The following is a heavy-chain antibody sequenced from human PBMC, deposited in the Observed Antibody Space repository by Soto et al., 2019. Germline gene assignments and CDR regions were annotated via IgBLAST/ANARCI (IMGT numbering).Heavy chain of an antibody. D-gene: IGHD6-13*01. CDR2: INHSGST. CDR1: GGSFSGYY. CDR3: ASNPRIAAAGTFMGKFRRYYFDY. J-gene: IGHJ4*02. Sequence: PSETLSLTCAVYGGSFSGYYWSWIRQPPGKGLEWIGEINHSGSTNYNPSLKSRVTISVDTSKNQFSLKLSSVTAADTAVYYCASNPRIAAAGTFMGKFRRYYFDYWGQGTLVTVSS. V-gene: IGHV4-34*01.